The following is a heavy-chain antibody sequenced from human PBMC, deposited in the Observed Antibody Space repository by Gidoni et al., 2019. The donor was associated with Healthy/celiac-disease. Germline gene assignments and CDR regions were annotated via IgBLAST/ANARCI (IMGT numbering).Heavy chain of an antibody. CDR2: INPSGGST. CDR3: ARGPAMVRGVIIE. V-gene: IGHV1-46*01. CDR1: GYTLTSYY. D-gene: IGHD3-10*01. J-gene: IGHJ4*02. Sequence: QVQLVQSGAEVKKPGASVKVSCKESGYTLTSYYMHGVRQAPGQGLEWMGIINPSGGSTSYAQKFQGRVTMTRDTSTSTVYMELSSLRSEDTAVYYCARGPAMVRGVIIEWGQGTLVTVSS.